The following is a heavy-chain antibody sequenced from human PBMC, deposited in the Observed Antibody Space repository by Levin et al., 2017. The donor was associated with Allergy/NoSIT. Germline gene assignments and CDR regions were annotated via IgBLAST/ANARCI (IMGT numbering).Heavy chain of an antibody. CDR2: ISGSAGSS. D-gene: IGHD3-10*01. CDR3: AKLSGYGSGSYYQSAFDY. V-gene: IGHV3-23*01. J-gene: IGHJ4*02. CDR1: GFTFSSYA. Sequence: PGGSLRLSCAASGFTFSSYAMTWVRQTPGKGLGWVSAISGSAGSSYYADSVKGRFTISRDNSKNTLYLQMKSLRAEDTAVYYCAKLSGYGSGSYYQSAFDYWGQGTLVTVSS.